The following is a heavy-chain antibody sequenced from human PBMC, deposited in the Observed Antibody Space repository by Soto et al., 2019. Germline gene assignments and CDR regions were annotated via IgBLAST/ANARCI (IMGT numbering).Heavy chain of an antibody. V-gene: IGHV4-34*01. D-gene: IGHD3-22*01. Sequence: PSETLSLTCAVYGGSFGGYYCSWIRQPPVKGPDWIGEINHSGNNFYNPSIKTRLTMSVYTSKNQFSLRLKSVTAADTAVYYCARDRSHFYETSGRLDLWGEGMLVTVSS. CDR1: GGSFGGYY. CDR3: ARDRSHFYETSGRLDL. CDR2: INHSGNN. J-gene: IGHJ4*02.